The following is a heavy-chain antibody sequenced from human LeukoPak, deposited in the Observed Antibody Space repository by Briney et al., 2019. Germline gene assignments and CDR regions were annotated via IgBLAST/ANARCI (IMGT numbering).Heavy chain of an antibody. CDR2: IRYDGSNK. D-gene: IGHD2-2*01. J-gene: IGHJ4*02. Sequence: GGSLRLSCAASGFTFSSYGMYWVRQAPGKGLEWVAFIRYDGSNKYYADSVKGRFTVSRDNSKNTLYLQMNSLRAEDTAVYYCAKLTMPWDFDYWGQGTLVTVSS. CDR1: GFTFSSYG. CDR3: AKLTMPWDFDY. V-gene: IGHV3-30*02.